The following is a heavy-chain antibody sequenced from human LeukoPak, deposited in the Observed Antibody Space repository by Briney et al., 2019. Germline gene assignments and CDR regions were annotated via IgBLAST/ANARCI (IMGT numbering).Heavy chain of an antibody. V-gene: IGHV3-21*01. J-gene: IGHJ4*02. Sequence: PGGSLRLSCAASGFTFSSYSMNWVRQAPGKGLEWVSSISSSSSYIYYADSVKGRFTISRDNAKNSLYLQMNSLRAEDTAVYYCARALGYCSSTSCKPINFDYWSQGTLVTVSS. CDR3: ARALGYCSSTSCKPINFDY. CDR2: ISSSSSYI. CDR1: GFTFSSYS. D-gene: IGHD2-2*01.